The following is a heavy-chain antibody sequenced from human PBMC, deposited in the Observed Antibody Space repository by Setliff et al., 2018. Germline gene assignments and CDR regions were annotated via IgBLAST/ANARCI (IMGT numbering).Heavy chain of an antibody. D-gene: IGHD3-16*02. J-gene: IGHJ3*02. CDR1: GYNFGTYW. CDR3: ARHRWAIDDALDI. CDR2: IDPSDSYT. V-gene: IGHV5-10-1*01. Sequence: GESLKISCKGSGYNFGTYWINWVRQMPGRGLEWMGRIDPSDSYTNYNPSFQGHVTLSADKSSGTAFLQWSSLKASDTAMYYCARHRWAIDDALDIWGQGTVVTVSS.